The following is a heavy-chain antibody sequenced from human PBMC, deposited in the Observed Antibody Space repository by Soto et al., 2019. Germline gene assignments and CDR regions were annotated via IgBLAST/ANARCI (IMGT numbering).Heavy chain of an antibody. J-gene: IGHJ4*02. D-gene: IGHD6-13*01. CDR2: INPNSGGT. V-gene: IGHV1-2*04. CDR1: GYTFTGYY. Sequence: ASVKVSCKASGYTFTGYYMHWVRQAPGQGLEWMGWINPNSGGTNYAQKFQGWVTMTRDTSISTAYMELSRLRSDDTAVYYCASDGSGGIAAAGYDYWGQGTLVTVSS. CDR3: ASDGSGGIAAAGYDY.